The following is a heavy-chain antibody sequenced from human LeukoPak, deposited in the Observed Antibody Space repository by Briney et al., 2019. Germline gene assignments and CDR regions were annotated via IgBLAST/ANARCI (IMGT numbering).Heavy chain of an antibody. CDR2: IRSNAYGGTT. CDR1: GFTFGDYA. CDR3: TKYTGNLDY. V-gene: IGHV3-49*04. D-gene: IGHD1-26*01. Sequence: GGSLRLSCTASGFTFGDYAMSWVRQAPGKGLEWVGFIRSNAYGGTTEYAASVKGRFTISRDDSKGIAYLQMNSLKTEDTAVYYCTKYTGNLDYWGQGTLVTVSS. J-gene: IGHJ4*02.